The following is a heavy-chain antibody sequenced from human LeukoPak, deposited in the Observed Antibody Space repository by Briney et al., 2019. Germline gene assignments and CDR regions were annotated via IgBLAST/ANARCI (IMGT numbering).Heavy chain of an antibody. CDR2: INHSGST. V-gene: IGHV4-34*01. CDR3: VTLYYDSSGYTSGYFDY. D-gene: IGHD3-22*01. CDR1: GGSFSGYY. Sequence: SETLSLTCAVYGGSFSGYYWSWIRQPPGKGLEWIGEINHSGSTNYNPSLKSRVTISVDTSKNQFSLKLSSVTAADTAVYYCVTLYYDSSGYTSGYFDYWGQGTLVTVSS. J-gene: IGHJ4*02.